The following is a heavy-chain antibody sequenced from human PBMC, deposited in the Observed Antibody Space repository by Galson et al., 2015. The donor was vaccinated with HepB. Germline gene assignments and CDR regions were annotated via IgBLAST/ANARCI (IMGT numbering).Heavy chain of an antibody. D-gene: IGHD3-10*01. CDR3: AHVSLGWFGDLFSYYFDY. CDR1: GFSLSTSGMG. V-gene: IGHV2-5*02. CDR2: IFWDDDK. Sequence: PALVKPTQTLTLTCTFSGFSLSTSGMGVGWIRQPPGKALEWLALIFWDDDKRYSPSLKSRLTITKDTSRNQVVLTMTNMDPVDTATYYCAHVSLGWFGDLFSYYFDYWGQGTLVTVSS. J-gene: IGHJ4*02.